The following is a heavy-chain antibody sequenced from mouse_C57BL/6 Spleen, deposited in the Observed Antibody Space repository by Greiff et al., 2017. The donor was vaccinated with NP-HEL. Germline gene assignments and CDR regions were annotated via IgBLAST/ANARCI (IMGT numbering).Heavy chain of an antibody. D-gene: IGHD1-1*01. CDR2: IDPSDSYT. CDR3: SVITTVAPLAY. J-gene: IGHJ3*01. CDR1: GYTFTSYW. V-gene: IGHV1-50*01. Sequence: VQLQQSGAELVKPGASVKLFCKASGYTFTSYWMQWVKQRPGQGLEWIGEIDPSDSYTNYNQKFKGKATLTVDTSSSTAYMQLSSLTSEDSAVYYCSVITTVAPLAYWGQGTLVTVSA.